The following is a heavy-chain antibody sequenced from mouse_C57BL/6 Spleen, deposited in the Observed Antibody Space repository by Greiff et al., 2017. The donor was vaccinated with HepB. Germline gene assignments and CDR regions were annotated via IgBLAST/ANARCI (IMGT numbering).Heavy chain of an antibody. J-gene: IGHJ2*01. CDR2: IYPGDGDT. V-gene: IGHV1-82*01. Sequence: QVQLQQSGPELVKPGASVKISCKASGYAFSSSWMNWVKQRPGKGLEWIGRIYPGDGDTNYNGKFKGKATLTADKSSSTAYMQLSSLTSEDSAVYFCARRTVTGNYFDYWGQGTTLTVSS. CDR1: GYAFSSSW. CDR3: ARRTVTGNYFDY. D-gene: IGHD4-1*01.